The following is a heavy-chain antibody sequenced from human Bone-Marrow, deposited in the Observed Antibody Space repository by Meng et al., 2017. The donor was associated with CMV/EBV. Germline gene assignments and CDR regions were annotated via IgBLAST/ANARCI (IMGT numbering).Heavy chain of an antibody. D-gene: IGHD2/OR15-2a*01. J-gene: IGHJ6*02. Sequence: ASVKVSCKASGYTFTSYGISWVRQAPGQGLERMGWISAYNGNTNYAQKFQGRVTMTRDTSISTAYMELSRLRSDDTAVYYCAREIRGKGSTLDVWGQGTTVTVSS. V-gene: IGHV1-18*01. CDR3: AREIRGKGSTLDV. CDR1: GYTFTSYG. CDR2: ISAYNGNT.